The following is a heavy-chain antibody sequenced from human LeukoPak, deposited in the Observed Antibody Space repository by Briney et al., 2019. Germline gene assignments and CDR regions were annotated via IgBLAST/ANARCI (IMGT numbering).Heavy chain of an antibody. CDR3: ARGYSGSYYFYDWFDP. CDR1: GFTFSSYW. Sequence: PGGSLRLSCAASGFTFSSYWMSWVRQAPGKGLEWVANIKQDGSEKYYVDSVKGRFTISRDNAKSSLYLQMNSLRAEDTAVYYCARGYSGSYYFYDWFDPWGQGTLVTVSS. V-gene: IGHV3-7*01. D-gene: IGHD3-10*01. CDR2: IKQDGSEK. J-gene: IGHJ5*02.